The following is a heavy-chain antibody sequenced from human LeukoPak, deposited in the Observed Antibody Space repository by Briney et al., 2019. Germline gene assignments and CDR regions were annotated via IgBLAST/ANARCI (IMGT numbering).Heavy chain of an antibody. CDR1: GFTFSSYS. CDR3: ARDSRFLEWFLDY. Sequence: GGSLRLSCAASGFTFSSYSMTWVRQAPGKGLEWVSSISSSSSYIYYADSVKGRFTISRDNAKNSLYLQMNSLRAEDTAVYYCARDSRFLEWFLDYWGQGTLVTVSS. CDR2: ISSSSSYI. V-gene: IGHV3-21*01. D-gene: IGHD3-3*01. J-gene: IGHJ4*02.